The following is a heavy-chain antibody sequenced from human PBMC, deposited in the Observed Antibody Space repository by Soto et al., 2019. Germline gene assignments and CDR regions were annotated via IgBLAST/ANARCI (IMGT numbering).Heavy chain of an antibody. CDR3: ARRWSGTDY. J-gene: IGHJ4*02. D-gene: IGHD3-10*01. CDR2: VHHSGTT. Sequence: SETLSLTCTVSGGSIGIYYWNWIRQSPGKGLAWIGYVHHSGTTSYNPSLEGRATISLDTSKNQVSLRLSSVTAADTAVYYCARRWSGTDYWGQGTLVTVSS. V-gene: IGHV4-59*01. CDR1: GGSIGIYY.